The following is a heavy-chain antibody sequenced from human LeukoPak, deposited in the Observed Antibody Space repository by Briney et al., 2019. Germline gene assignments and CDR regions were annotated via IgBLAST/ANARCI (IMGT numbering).Heavy chain of an antibody. CDR3: ARELGSGWYFMIDY. CDR1: GGSASSGSYY. Sequence: PSETLSLTCTVSGGSASSGSYYWSWIRQPPGKGLEWIGYIYYSGSTNYNPSLKSRVTISVDTSKNQFSLRLSSVTAADTAVYYCARELGSGWYFMIDYWGRGTLVTVSS. D-gene: IGHD6-19*01. J-gene: IGHJ4*02. V-gene: IGHV4-61*01. CDR2: IYYSGST.